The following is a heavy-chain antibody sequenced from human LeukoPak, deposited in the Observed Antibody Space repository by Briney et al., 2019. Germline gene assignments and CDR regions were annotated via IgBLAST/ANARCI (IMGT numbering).Heavy chain of an antibody. CDR1: GFTFSSYS. CDR3: ARGPSGGDAFDI. V-gene: IGHV3-48*01. CDR2: ISSGSSTI. J-gene: IGHJ3*02. D-gene: IGHD6-25*01. Sequence: PGGSLRLSCAVSGFTFSSYSMNWVRQAPGKGLEWVSYISSGSSTIYYADSVKGRFTISRDNAKNSLYLQMNSLRAEDTDVYYCARGPSGGDAFDIWGQGTMVTVSS.